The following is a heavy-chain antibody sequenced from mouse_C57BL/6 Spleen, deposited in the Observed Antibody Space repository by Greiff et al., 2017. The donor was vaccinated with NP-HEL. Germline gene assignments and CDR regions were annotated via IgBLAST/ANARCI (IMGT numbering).Heavy chain of an antibody. Sequence: VQLQQSGPELVKPGASVKISCKASGYSFTDYNMNWVKQSNGKSLEWIGVINPNYGTTSYNQKFKGKATLTVDQSSSTASMQLNSLTSEDSAVFYCARRGLLRLGRGYNAMDYWGQGTSVTVSS. CDR1: GYSFTDYN. V-gene: IGHV1-39*01. J-gene: IGHJ4*01. CDR2: INPNYGTT. CDR3: ARRGLLRLGRGYNAMDY. D-gene: IGHD1-1*01.